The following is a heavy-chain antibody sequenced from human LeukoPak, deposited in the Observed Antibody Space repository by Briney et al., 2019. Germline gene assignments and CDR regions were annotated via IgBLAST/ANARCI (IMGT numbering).Heavy chain of an antibody. D-gene: IGHD3-10*01. CDR3: ARDSHSDYYGSGSYYSPGFDP. Sequence: ASVKVSCKASGGTFSSYAISWVRQAPGQGLEWMGGIIPIFGTANYAQKFQGRVTITAVEFASTAYMELSSLRSDDTAVYYCARDSHSDYYGSGSYYSPGFDPWGQGTLVTVSS. CDR2: IIPIFGTA. CDR1: GGTFSSYA. J-gene: IGHJ5*02. V-gene: IGHV1-69*13.